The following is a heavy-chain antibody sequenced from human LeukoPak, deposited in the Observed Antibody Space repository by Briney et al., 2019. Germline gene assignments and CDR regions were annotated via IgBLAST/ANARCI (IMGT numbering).Heavy chain of an antibody. CDR1: GGTFSSYA. CDR3: IRSIAVAGNFGY. V-gene: IGHV1-69*05. J-gene: IGHJ4*02. CDR2: IIPIFGTA. D-gene: IGHD6-19*01. Sequence: GASVKVSCKASGGTFSSYAISWVRQAPGQGLEWMGGIIPIFGTANYAQKFQGRVTITTDESTSTAYMEPSSLRSEDTAVYYCIRSIAVAGNFGYWGQGTLVTVSS.